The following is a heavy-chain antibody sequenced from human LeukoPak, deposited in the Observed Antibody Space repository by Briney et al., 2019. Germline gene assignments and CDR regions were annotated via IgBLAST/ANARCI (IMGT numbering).Heavy chain of an antibody. CDR2: ISWNSGSI. D-gene: IGHD6-19*01. CDR1: GFTFDDYA. J-gene: IGHJ3*02. Sequence: GRSLRLSCAASGFTFDDYAMHWVRQAPGKGLEWVSGISWNSGSIGYADSVKGRFTISRDNAKNSLYLQMNSLRAEDMALYYCAKDIRAVAGASSALDIWGQGTMVTVSS. CDR3: AKDIRAVAGASSALDI. V-gene: IGHV3-9*03.